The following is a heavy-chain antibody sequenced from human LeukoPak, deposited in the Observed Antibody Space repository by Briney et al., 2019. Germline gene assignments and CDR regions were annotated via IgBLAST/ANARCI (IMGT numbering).Heavy chain of an antibody. D-gene: IGHD6-19*01. CDR3: ARDSFPRIAVAGIAFDY. V-gene: IGHV1-18*01. CDR2: ISAYNGNT. Sequence: ASVKVSCKASGYTFTSYGISWVRQAPGQGLEWMGWISAYNGNTNYAQKLQGRVTMTTDTSTSTAYMELRSLRSDDTAVYYCARDSFPRIAVAGIAFDYWGQGTLVTVSS. CDR1: GYTFTSYG. J-gene: IGHJ4*02.